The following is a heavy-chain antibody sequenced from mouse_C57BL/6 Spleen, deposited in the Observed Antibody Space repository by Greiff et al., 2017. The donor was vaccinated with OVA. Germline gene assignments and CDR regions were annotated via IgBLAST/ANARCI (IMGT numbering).Heavy chain of an antibody. CDR1: GYAFSSYW. CDR3: ARSRLRRDFDY. Sequence: QVQLQQSGAELVKPGASVKISCKASGYAFSSYWMNWVKQRPGKGLEWIGQIYPGDGDTNYNGKFKGKATLTADKSSSTAYMQLSSLTSEDSAVYFCARSRLRRDFDYCGQGTTLTVSS. CDR2: IYPGDGDT. V-gene: IGHV1-80*01. J-gene: IGHJ2*01. D-gene: IGHD2-4*01.